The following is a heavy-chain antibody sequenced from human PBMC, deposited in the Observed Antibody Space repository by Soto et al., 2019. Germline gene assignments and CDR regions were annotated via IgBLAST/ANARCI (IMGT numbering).Heavy chain of an antibody. CDR1: GGSVNSGSYY. J-gene: IGHJ5*02. V-gene: IGHV4-61*01. D-gene: IGHD3-16*01. CDR3: AGLRLGEGFDP. CDR2: IFYSGST. Sequence: NPSETLSLTCTVSGGSVNSGSYYWNWIRQPPGKGLEWIGYIFYSGSTNYNPSLKRRVTISLDTSKNQFSMRLSSVTAADTAVYYCAGLRLGEGFDPWGKGTRVTVSS.